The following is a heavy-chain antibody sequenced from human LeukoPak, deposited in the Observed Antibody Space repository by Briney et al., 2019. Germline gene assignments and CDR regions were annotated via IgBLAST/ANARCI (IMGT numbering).Heavy chain of an antibody. J-gene: IGHJ4*02. CDR1: GGSISSYY. CDR3: ARGYSSSWYRH. CDR2: IYYSEST. V-gene: IGHV4-59*01. Sequence: SETLSLTCTVSGGSISSYYWSWIRQPPGKGLEWIGYIYYSESTNYNPSLKSRVTISVDTSKNQFSLKLSSVTAADTAVYYCARGYSSSWYRHWGQGTLVTVSS. D-gene: IGHD6-13*01.